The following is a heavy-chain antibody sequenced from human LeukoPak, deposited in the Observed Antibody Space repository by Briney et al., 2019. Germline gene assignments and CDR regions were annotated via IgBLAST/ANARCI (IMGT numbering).Heavy chain of an antibody. CDR3: TSANYGPAY. J-gene: IGHJ4*02. Sequence: GGSLRLSCAASGFTLSNYWMRWVRQAPGKGLEWVANVNQDGSGKYYVDSVKGRFTISKDNAKNSLYLQMNSLRAEDTAVYYCTSANYGPAYWGQGTLVTVSS. D-gene: IGHD5-24*01. V-gene: IGHV3-7*01. CDR1: GFTLSNYW. CDR2: VNQDGSGK.